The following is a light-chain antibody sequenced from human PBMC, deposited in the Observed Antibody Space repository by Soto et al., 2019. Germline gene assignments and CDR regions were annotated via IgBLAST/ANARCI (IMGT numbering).Light chain of an antibody. CDR3: GIWDDSLNAV. Sequence: QSVLTQPPSASGTPGQRVTISCYESSSNIGSNSVNWYQQLPGTAPKVLIYNNDQRPSGVPDRFSGSKSGTSASLAISGLQSEDEADDYCGIWDDSLNAVFGGGTKLTVL. J-gene: IGLJ2*01. CDR2: NND. CDR1: SSNIGSNS. V-gene: IGLV1-44*01.